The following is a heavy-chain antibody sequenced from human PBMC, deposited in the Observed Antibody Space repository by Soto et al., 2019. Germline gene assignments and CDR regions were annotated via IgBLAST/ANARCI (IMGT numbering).Heavy chain of an antibody. CDR3: AGLYHYDSSGYYDY. Sequence: ASVKISCKASGNSFTTYYMHWVRQAPGQGLEWMGIINPSGGRTTYAQKFQGRVTMTRDTSTSTFHMELSSLTSEDTAVYYCAGLYHYDSSGYYDYWGQGTLVTVSS. J-gene: IGHJ4*02. D-gene: IGHD3-22*01. CDR1: GNSFTTYY. CDR2: INPSGGRT. V-gene: IGHV1-46*01.